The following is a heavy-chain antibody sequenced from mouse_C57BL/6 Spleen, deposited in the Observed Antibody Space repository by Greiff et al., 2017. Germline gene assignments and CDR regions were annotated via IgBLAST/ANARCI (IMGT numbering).Heavy chain of an antibody. CDR1: GFTFSDYG. J-gene: IGHJ4*01. CDR2: ISSGSSTI. Sequence: EVKLVESGGGLVKPGGSLKLSCAASGFTFSDYGMHWVRQAPEKGLEWVAYISSGSSTIYYADTVKGRFTISRDNAKNTLFLQMTSLRSEDTAMYYCARGYYYGSSYEGNAMDYWGQGTSVTVSS. D-gene: IGHD1-1*01. CDR3: ARGYYYGSSYEGNAMDY. V-gene: IGHV5-17*01.